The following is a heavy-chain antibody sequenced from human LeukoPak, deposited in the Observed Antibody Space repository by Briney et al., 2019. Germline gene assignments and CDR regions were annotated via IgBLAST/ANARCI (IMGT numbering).Heavy chain of an antibody. CDR3: AKVGYYDSSGEIDY. CDR1: GFTFSSYA. D-gene: IGHD3-22*01. V-gene: IGHV3-30*02. Sequence: GRSLRLSCAASGFTFSSYAMHWVRQAPGKGLEWVAFIRYDGSNLYYTDSVKGRFTISRDNSKNTLYLQMNSLRAEDTAVYYCAKVGYYDSSGEIDYWGQGTLVTVSS. J-gene: IGHJ4*02. CDR2: IRYDGSNL.